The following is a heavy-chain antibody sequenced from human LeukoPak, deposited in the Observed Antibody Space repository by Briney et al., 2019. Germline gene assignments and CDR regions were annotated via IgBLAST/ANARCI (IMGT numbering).Heavy chain of an antibody. CDR1: GFTFSDSA. D-gene: IGHD2-15*01. CDR3: TRQALSCSGGSCYNDY. CDR2: IRNKGSSYAT. Sequence: GGSLRLSCAASGFTFSDSAMHWVRQASGKGLEWVGRIRNKGSSYATTYAASVKGRFTFSRDDSKNTAYLQMNSLGAEDTAVYYCTRQALSCSGGSCYNDYWGQGTLAIVSS. V-gene: IGHV3-73*01. J-gene: IGHJ4*02.